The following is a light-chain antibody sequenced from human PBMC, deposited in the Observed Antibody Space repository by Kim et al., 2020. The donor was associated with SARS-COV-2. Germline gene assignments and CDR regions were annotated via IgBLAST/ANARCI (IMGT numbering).Light chain of an antibody. J-gene: IGLJ1*01. Sequence: QSALTQPASVSGSPGQSITISCTGTSGDVGGYDYVSWYQQHPGKAPKLMIYDVTSRPSGVSSRFTGSKSGNTASLTISGLQAEDEADYYCSSYTSSSTPYVFGTGTKVTVL. CDR1: SGDVGGYDY. CDR2: DVT. V-gene: IGLV2-14*03. CDR3: SSYTSSSTPYV.